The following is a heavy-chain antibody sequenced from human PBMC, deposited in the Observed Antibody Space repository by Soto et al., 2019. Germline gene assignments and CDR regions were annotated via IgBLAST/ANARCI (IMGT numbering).Heavy chain of an antibody. CDR3: AKATATGGGAFDI. CDR1: GFTFSSHA. Sequence: GGSLRLSCAASGFTFSSHAMHWVRQAPGKGLEWVAVISYDGINKYYADSVKGRFTISRDNSKNTLFLQMNSLRAEDAGVYYCAKATATGGGAFDICGQGTMVTVSS. V-gene: IGHV3-30-3*01. CDR2: ISYDGINK. J-gene: IGHJ3*02. D-gene: IGHD2-8*02.